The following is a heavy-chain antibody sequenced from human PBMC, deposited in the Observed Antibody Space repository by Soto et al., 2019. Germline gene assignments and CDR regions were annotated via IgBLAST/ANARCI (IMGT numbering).Heavy chain of an antibody. CDR3: AKDRYSGYGRTEIDY. CDR1: GFTFSSYG. Sequence: GGSLRLSCAASGFTFSSYGMHWVRQAPGKGLEWVAVISYDGSNKYYADSVKGRFTISRDNSKNTLYLQMNSLRAEDTAVYYCAKDRYSGYGRTEIDYWGQGTLVTVSS. V-gene: IGHV3-30*18. J-gene: IGHJ4*02. CDR2: ISYDGSNK. D-gene: IGHD5-12*01.